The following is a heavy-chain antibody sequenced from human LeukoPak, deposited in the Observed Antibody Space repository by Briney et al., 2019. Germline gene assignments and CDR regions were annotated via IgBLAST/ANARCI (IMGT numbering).Heavy chain of an antibody. CDR3: ARDPVRYCSSTSCSTPPGGWFDP. CDR2: ISSSGSTI. Sequence: GGSLRLSCAASGFTFSDYYMSWIRQAPGKGLEWVSYISSSGSTIYYADSVKDRFTISRDNAKNSLYLQMNSLRAEDTAVYYCARDPVRYCSSTSCSTPPGGWFDPWGQGTLVTVSS. CDR1: GFTFSDYY. D-gene: IGHD2-2*01. J-gene: IGHJ5*02. V-gene: IGHV3-11*01.